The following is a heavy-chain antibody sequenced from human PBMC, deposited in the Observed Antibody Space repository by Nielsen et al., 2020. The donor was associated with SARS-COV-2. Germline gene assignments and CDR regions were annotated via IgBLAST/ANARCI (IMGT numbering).Heavy chain of an antibody. CDR1: GYTFTSYG. Sequence: ASVKVSCKASGYTFTSYGISWVRQAPGQGLEWMGWISAYNGNTNYAQKFQGRVTMTRDTSISTAYMELSRLRSDDPAVYYCASSGYGVGGWFDPWGQGTLVTVSS. CDR2: ISAYNGNT. D-gene: IGHD5-12*01. J-gene: IGHJ5*02. V-gene: IGHV1-18*01. CDR3: ASSGYGVGGWFDP.